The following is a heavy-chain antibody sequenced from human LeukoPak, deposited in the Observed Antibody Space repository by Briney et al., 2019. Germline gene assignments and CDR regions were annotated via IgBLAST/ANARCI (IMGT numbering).Heavy chain of an antibody. D-gene: IGHD6-19*01. V-gene: IGHV4-34*01. CDR3: ARYARPRIAVAGTPNKRYYSDY. J-gene: IGHJ4*02. CDR2: INHSGST. Sequence: SETLSLTCAVYGGSFSGYYWSWIRQPPGKGLEWIGEINHSGSTNYNPSLKSRVTISVDTSKNQFSLKLSSVTAADTAVYYCARYARPRIAVAGTPNKRYYSDYWGQGTLVTVSS. CDR1: GGSFSGYY.